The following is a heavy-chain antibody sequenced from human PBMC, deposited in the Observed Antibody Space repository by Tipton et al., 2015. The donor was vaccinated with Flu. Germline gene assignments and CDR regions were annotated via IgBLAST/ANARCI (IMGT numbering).Heavy chain of an antibody. J-gene: IGHJ6*02. V-gene: IGHV3-30*19. Sequence: RSLRLSCATSGFTLSSHAMHWVRQAPGEGLDWVACISSDGGDKSYAQSVKGRFRVSRDNSKNLVHLQMDTLSSEDTAVYYCVRDRHYDILTNYYVGRDHYGMDVWGQGTAVTVSS. CDR3: VRDRHYDILTNYYVGRDHYGMDV. D-gene: IGHD3-9*01. CDR2: ISSDGGDK. CDR1: GFTLSSHA.